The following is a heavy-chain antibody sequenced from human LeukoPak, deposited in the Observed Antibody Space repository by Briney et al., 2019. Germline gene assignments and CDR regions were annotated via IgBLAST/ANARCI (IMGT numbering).Heavy chain of an antibody. J-gene: IGHJ6*02. CDR3: ARASMEDFWSGYLHYYYYYGMDV. Sequence: GRSLRLSCAASGFTFSSYAMHWVRQAPGKGLEWVAVISYDGSNKYYADSVKGRFTISRDNSKNTLYLQMNSLRAEDTAVYYCARASMEDFWSGYLHYYYYYGMDVWGQGTTVTVSS. V-gene: IGHV3-30-3*01. CDR2: ISYDGSNK. D-gene: IGHD3-3*01. CDR1: GFTFSSYA.